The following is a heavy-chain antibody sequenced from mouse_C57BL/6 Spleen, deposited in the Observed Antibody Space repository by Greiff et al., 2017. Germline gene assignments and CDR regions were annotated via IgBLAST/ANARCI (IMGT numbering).Heavy chain of an antibody. J-gene: IGHJ2*01. Sequence: EVQLQQSGPELVKPGASVKIPCKASGYTFTDYNMDWVKQSHGKSLEWIGDINPNNGGTIYNQKFKGKATLTVDKSSSTAYLELRSLTSEDTAVYYCARRGYGSSLDYGGQGTTLTVSS. CDR2: INPNNGGT. CDR1: GYTFTDYN. D-gene: IGHD1-1*01. CDR3: ARRGYGSSLDY. V-gene: IGHV1-18*01.